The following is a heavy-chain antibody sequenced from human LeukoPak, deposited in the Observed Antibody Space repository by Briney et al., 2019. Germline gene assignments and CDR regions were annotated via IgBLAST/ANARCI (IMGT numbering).Heavy chain of an antibody. CDR3: ARVPPKKNNYSNYRDV. J-gene: IGHJ6*03. V-gene: IGHV1-69*05. CDR2: IIPIFGTA. Sequence: SVKVSCKASGGTFSSYAISWVRQAPGQGLEWMGGIIPIFGTANYAQKFQGRVTITTDESTSTAYMELSSLRSEGTAVYYCARVPPKKNNYSNYRDVGGKGTPFTVSS. CDR1: GGTFSSYA.